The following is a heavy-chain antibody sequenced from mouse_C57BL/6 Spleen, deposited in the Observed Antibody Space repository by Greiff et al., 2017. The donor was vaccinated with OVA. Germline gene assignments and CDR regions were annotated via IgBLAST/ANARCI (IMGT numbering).Heavy chain of an antibody. Sequence: VQLQQSGAELVKPGASVKISCKASGYAFSSYWMNWVKQRPGKGLEWIGQIYPGDGDTNYNGKFKGKATLTADKSSSTAYMQLSSLTSEDSAVYFCARGLLRYAMDYWGQGTSVTVSS. J-gene: IGHJ4*01. D-gene: IGHD1-1*01. CDR1: GYAFSSYW. CDR2: IYPGDGDT. CDR3: ARGLLRYAMDY. V-gene: IGHV1-80*01.